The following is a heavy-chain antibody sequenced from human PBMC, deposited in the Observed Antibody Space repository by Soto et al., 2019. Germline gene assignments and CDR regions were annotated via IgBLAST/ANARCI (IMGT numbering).Heavy chain of an antibody. CDR1: GGSISSCYYY. D-gene: IGHD1-26*01. Sequence: QVQLQESGPGLVKPSQTLSLTCTVSGGSISSCYYYWSWIRQPPGKGLEWIGYIDYSGRTYYNPSVESRVTILGGRSKQQFSLKLSSVTAADTAVYYCARGGLGGAPFPIWGQGTMVTVSS. V-gene: IGHV4-30-4*01. CDR3: ARGGLGGAPFPI. J-gene: IGHJ3*02. CDR2: IDYSGRT.